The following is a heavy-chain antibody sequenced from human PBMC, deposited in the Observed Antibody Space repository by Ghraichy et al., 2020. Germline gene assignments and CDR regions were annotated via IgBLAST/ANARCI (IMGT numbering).Heavy chain of an antibody. CDR1: GGSFSGYY. CDR3: ARVVVATITYGYYYYYGMDV. J-gene: IGHJ6*02. D-gene: IGHD5-12*01. Sequence: SETLSLTCAVYGGSFSGYYWSWIRQPPGKGLEWIGEINHSGSTNYNPSLKSRVTISVDTSKNQFSLKLSSVTAADTAVYYCARVVVATITYGYYYYYGMDVWGQGTTVTVSS. V-gene: IGHV4-34*01. CDR2: INHSGST.